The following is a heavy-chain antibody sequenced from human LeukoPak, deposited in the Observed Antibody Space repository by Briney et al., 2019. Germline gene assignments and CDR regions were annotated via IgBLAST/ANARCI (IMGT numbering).Heavy chain of an antibody. Sequence: GGSLRLSCAASGFTVSSNYMSWVRQAPGKGLEWVSVIYSGGSTYYADSVKGRFTISRDNSKNTLYLQMNSLRAEDTAVYYCASQIYSSGWYEYWGQGTLVTVSS. CDR2: IYSGGST. J-gene: IGHJ4*02. V-gene: IGHV3-53*01. CDR3: ASQIYSSGWYEY. D-gene: IGHD6-19*01. CDR1: GFTVSSNY.